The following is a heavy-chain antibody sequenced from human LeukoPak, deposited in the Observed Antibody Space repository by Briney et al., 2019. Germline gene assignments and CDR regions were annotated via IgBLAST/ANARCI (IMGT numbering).Heavy chain of an antibody. CDR3: AKGTYDFWSALDY. CDR1: GFTFSSYA. Sequence: PGGSLRLSCAASGFTFSSYAMSWVRQAPGKGLEWVSGSGSGGTTYYADSVKGRFTISRDNSKNTLYLQMNSLRAEDTAVYYCAKGTYDFWSALDYWGQGILVTVSS. D-gene: IGHD3-3*01. V-gene: IGHV3-23*01. J-gene: IGHJ4*02. CDR2: SGSGGTT.